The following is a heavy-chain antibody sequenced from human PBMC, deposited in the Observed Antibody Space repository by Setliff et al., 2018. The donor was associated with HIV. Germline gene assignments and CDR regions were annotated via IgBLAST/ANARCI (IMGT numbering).Heavy chain of an antibody. CDR1: GFTFSSYS. V-gene: IGHV3-48*04. J-gene: IGHJ4*02. D-gene: IGHD5-18*01. CDR3: ASIELAAMVPVDY. CDR2: ISSSSSTI. Sequence: QPGGSLRLSCAASGFTFSSYSMNWVRQAPGKGLEWVSYISSSSSTIYYADSVKGRFTISRDNAKNSLFLQMNSLRAEDTAVYYCASIELAAMVPVDYWGQGTLVTVSS.